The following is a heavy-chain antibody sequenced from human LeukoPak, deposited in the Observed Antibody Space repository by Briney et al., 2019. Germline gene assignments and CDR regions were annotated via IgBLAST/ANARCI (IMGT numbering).Heavy chain of an antibody. CDR2: ISGDGSNT. Sequence: GGSLRLSCAASGFTFSSYSMNWVRQAPGKGLVWVSLISGDGSNTNYAESVKGRFTISRDNAKNTLYLQMNSLRVEDTAMYYCARDREGLGYWGQGTLVTVSS. J-gene: IGHJ4*02. CDR1: GFTFSSYS. CDR3: ARDREGLGY. D-gene: IGHD6-6*01. V-gene: IGHV3-74*01.